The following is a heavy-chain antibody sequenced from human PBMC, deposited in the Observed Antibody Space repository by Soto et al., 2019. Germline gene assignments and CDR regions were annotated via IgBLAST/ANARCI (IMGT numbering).Heavy chain of an antibody. J-gene: IGHJ3*02. CDR2: IWYDGSNK. CDR3: ARGYQSYYYDSSGYYYGPAFDI. V-gene: IGHV3-33*01. D-gene: IGHD3-22*01. CDR1: GFTFTSYG. Sequence: PGGSLRLSCAASGFTFTSYGMHWVRQAPGKGLEWVAVIWYDGSNKYYADSVKGRFTISRDNSKNTLYLQMNSLRAEDTAVYYCARGYQSYYYDSSGYYYGPAFDIWGQGTMVTVSS.